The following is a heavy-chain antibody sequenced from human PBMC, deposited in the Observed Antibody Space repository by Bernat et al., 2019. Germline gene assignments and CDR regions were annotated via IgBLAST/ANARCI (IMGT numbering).Heavy chain of an antibody. V-gene: IGHV4-59*01. Sequence: QVQLQESGPGLVKPSETLSLTCTVSGGSISSYYWSWIRQPPGKGLEWIGYIYYSGSTNYNPSLNSRVTISVDTSKNQFSLKLSSVTAADTAVYYCARGSWVYYDFWSGTMGAFDIWGQGTMVTVSS. CDR1: GGSISSYY. CDR2: IYYSGST. CDR3: ARGSWVYYDFWSGTMGAFDI. J-gene: IGHJ3*02. D-gene: IGHD3-3*01.